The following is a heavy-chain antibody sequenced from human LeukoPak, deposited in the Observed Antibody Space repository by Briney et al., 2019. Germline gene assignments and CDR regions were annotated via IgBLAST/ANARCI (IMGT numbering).Heavy chain of an antibody. CDR2: MSFAGNGE. CDR1: GFTFSNYA. CDR3: ARDPNGDYIGAFDM. D-gene: IGHD4-17*01. J-gene: IGHJ3*02. Sequence: GGSLRLSCAASGFTFSNYAMHWVRQAPGKGLEWVAVMSFAGNGEFYANSVKGRFTISRDNSKNTLYLQMNGLRAEDTAVYYCARDPNGDYIGAFDMWGRGTLVTVSS. V-gene: IGHV3-33*08.